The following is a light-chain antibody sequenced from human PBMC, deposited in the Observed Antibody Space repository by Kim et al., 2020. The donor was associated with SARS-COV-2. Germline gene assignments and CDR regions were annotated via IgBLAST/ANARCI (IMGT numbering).Light chain of an antibody. J-gene: IGKJ5*01. CDR2: GAS. CDR1: QSIRSN. V-gene: IGKV3-15*01. CDR3: QQYSKWLT. Sequence: SVSPGDRAILSCRASQSIRSNLAWYQQNPGQAPRLLIYGASTRATGIPARFSGSGSGTEFTFTISSLQSEDFAVYYCQQYSKWLTFGQGTRLEIK.